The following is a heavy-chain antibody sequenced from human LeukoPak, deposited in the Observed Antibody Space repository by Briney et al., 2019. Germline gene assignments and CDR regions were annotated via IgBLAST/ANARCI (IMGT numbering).Heavy chain of an antibody. Sequence: GGTLRLSCAASGFTFSNYGLSWVRQAPGKGLEGVSGITGSGGSTYYADSVKGRFTISRDNSKNTLYLQMNSLKTEDTAVYYCTSGLSVRRSNNTPVDYWGQGTLVTVSS. CDR2: ITGSGGST. CDR1: GFTFSNYG. V-gene: IGHV3-23*01. CDR3: TSGLSVRRSNNTPVDY. J-gene: IGHJ4*02. D-gene: IGHD1-1*01.